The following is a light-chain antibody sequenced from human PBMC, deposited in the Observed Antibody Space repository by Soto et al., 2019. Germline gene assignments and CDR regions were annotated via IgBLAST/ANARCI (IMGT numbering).Light chain of an antibody. Sequence: EIVLTQSPGTLSLSPGEKATLYCSASQSVSNNYLAWYQQKPGQAPRLLIYGASNRATGIPDRFSGSGSGTDFTLTISRLEPEDFAVYYCQQYGSSGTFGQGTKVDI. V-gene: IGKV3-20*01. CDR2: GAS. CDR1: QSVSNNY. J-gene: IGKJ1*01. CDR3: QQYGSSGT.